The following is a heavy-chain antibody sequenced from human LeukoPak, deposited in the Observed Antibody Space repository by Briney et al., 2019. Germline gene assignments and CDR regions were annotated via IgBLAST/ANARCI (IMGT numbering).Heavy chain of an antibody. CDR2: ISTNGDST. J-gene: IGHJ4*02. CDR1: GFTFNKYA. V-gene: IGHV3-64*01. Sequence: PGGSLRLSCAASGFTFNKYALHWVRQAPGKGPEYVSAISTNGDSTYYANSVKGRFTISRDNSKNTLYLQMGSLRAEDMAVYYCARYCNGDNCYSGYDYWGQGTLVTVSS. CDR3: ARYCNGDNCYSGYDY. D-gene: IGHD2-15*01.